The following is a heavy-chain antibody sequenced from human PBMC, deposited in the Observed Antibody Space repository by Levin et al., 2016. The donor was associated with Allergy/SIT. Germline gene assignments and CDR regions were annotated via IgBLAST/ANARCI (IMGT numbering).Heavy chain of an antibody. J-gene: IGHJ4*02. Sequence: SETLSLTCTVSGGSISSYYWSWIRQPPGKGLEWIGYIYYSGSTNYNPSLKSRVTISVDTSKNQFSLKLSSVTAADTAVYYCAREGGYSSPVRYWGQGTLVTVSS. V-gene: IGHV4-59*01. CDR2: IYYSGST. D-gene: IGHD6-13*01. CDR3: AREGGYSSPVRY. CDR1: GGSISSYY.